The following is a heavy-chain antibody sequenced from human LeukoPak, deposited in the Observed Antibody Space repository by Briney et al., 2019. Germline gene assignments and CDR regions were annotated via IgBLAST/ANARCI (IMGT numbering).Heavy chain of an antibody. D-gene: IGHD6-13*01. CDR1: GGSISSGGYY. CDR2: IFYGGTT. Sequence: PSETLSLTCTVSGGSISSGGYYWTWIRQHPGKGLEWIGSIFYGGTTYYNPPLKSRVTISVDTSKNQFSLNLISVTAADTAVYFCARANIPAAGRVNSFDPWGQGTLVTVSS. V-gene: IGHV4-31*03. CDR3: ARANIPAAGRVNSFDP. J-gene: IGHJ5*02.